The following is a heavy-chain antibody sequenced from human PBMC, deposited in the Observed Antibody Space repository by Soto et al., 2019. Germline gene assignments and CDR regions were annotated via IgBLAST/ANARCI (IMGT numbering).Heavy chain of an antibody. V-gene: IGHV1-18*01. CDR3: AMLGYCSSTSCYMLAAALDY. CDR2: ISAYNGNT. D-gene: IGHD2-2*02. CDR1: GYTFTSYG. J-gene: IGHJ4*02. Sequence: GASVKVSCKASGYTFTSYGISWVRQAPGQGLEWMGWISAYNGNTNYAQKIQGRVTMTTDTSTSTAYMELRSLRSDDTAVYYCAMLGYCSSTSCYMLAAALDYWGQGTLVTVSS.